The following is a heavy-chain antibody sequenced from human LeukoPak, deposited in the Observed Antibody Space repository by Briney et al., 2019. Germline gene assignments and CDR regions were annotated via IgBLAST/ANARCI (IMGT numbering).Heavy chain of an antibody. D-gene: IGHD6-13*01. CDR2: ISSSGSTI. J-gene: IGHJ4*02. CDR1: GFTFSSYE. V-gene: IGHV3-48*03. Sequence: HTGGSLRLSCAASGFTFSSYEMNWVRQAPGKGLEWVSYISSSGSTIYYADSVKGRFTISRDNAKNSLYLQMNRLRAEDTAVYYCARDSSSWPYYFDYWGQGTLVTVSS. CDR3: ARDSSSWPYYFDY.